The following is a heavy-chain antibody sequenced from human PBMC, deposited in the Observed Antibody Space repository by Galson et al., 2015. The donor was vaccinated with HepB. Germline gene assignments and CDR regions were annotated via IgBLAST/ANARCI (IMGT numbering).Heavy chain of an antibody. J-gene: IGHJ5*02. D-gene: IGHD3-10*01. CDR3: ATRGVIINSGVNWFDP. CDR1: GFAFSTYV. Sequence: SLRLSCAASGFAFSTYVMTWFRQAPGRGLEWVSGISARDGTTYYTDTVKGRFTISRDNSKNTLYLQMNSLRAEDTAVYYCATRGVIINSGVNWFDPWGQGTLVTVSS. V-gene: IGHV3-23*01. CDR2: ISARDGTT.